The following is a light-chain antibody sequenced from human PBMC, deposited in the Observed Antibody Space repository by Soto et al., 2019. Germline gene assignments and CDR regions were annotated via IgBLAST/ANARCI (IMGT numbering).Light chain of an antibody. CDR1: SSDVGGYNY. J-gene: IGLJ1*01. CDR3: SSYTSSSTL. Sequence: QSVLTQPASVSGSPGQSITISCTGTSSDVGGYNYVSWYQQHPGKAPKLMIYEVSNRPSGVSNRFSGSKSGNTASLTISGLQAEDEADYYCSSYTSSSTLFGTGTKLTVL. CDR2: EVS. V-gene: IGLV2-14*01.